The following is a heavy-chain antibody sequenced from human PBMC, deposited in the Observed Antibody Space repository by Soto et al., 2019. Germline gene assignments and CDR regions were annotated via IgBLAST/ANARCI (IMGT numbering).Heavy chain of an antibody. CDR3: ARLVVAGITYYFGS. D-gene: IGHD6-19*01. V-gene: IGHV2-5*02. CDR1: GFSLSSSGVG. CDR2: IYWDDDQ. J-gene: IGHJ4*02. Sequence: QITLKESGPSLLRPTQTLTLTCTYSGFSLSSSGVGVGWVPQPPGKALERLTFIYWDDDQRNNLSLKTRLTITKDTAKQLVVLTMTNMDPADTATYYCARLVVAGITYYFGSWGQGTLVSVSS.